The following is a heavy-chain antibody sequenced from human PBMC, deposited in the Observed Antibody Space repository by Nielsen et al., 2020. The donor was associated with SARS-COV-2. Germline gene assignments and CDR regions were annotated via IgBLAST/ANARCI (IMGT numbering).Heavy chain of an antibody. D-gene: IGHD3-10*01. J-gene: IGHJ6*02. CDR3: ARADYYSSYGMDV. Sequence: GESLKISCVASGFIISSYGMHWVRQAPGKGLEWVAVLWTDGISKSYVDSVKGRFTISRDNSRNTMYLQMGGLRAEDTAVYYCARADYYSSYGMDVWGQGTTVTVSS. CDR2: LWTDGISK. V-gene: IGHV3-33*08. CDR1: GFIISSYG.